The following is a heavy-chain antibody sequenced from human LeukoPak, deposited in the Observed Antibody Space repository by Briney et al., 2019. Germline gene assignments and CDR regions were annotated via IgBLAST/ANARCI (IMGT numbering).Heavy chain of an antibody. J-gene: IGHJ4*02. Sequence: GGSLRLSCAASGFTFSSYWMSWVRQAPGKGLEWVANIKQGGSEKYYVDSVKGRFTISRDNAKNSLYLQMNSLRAEDTAVYYCARDGGGWSFDYWGQGTLVTVSS. CDR2: IKQGGSEK. V-gene: IGHV3-7*01. CDR3: ARDGGGWSFDY. D-gene: IGHD2-15*01. CDR1: GFTFSSYW.